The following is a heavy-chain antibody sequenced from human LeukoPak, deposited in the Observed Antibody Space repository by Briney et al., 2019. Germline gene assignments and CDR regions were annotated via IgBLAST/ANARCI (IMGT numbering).Heavy chain of an antibody. CDR3: ARAIRNYDILTGYFFDY. CDR1: GGSISSYY. J-gene: IGHJ4*02. D-gene: IGHD3-9*01. CDR2: IYYSGST. Sequence: SETLSLTCTVSGGSISSYYWSWIRQPPGKGLELIGYIYYSGSTNHNPSLKSRVTISVDTSKNQFSLKLSSVTAADTAVYYCARAIRNYDILTGYFFDYWGQGTLVTVSS. V-gene: IGHV4-59*01.